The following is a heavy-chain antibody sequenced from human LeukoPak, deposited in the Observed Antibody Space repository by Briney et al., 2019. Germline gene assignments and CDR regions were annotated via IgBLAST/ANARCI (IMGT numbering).Heavy chain of an antibody. CDR1: GFTFNSYA. D-gene: IGHD3-22*01. Sequence: GGSLRLSRAASGFTFNSYAMSWVRQAPGKGLEWVSTINVSGDNTYYADSVKGQFTISRDNSKSTLYLQVSSLTAEDTAVYYCARESRESKLANYFYDSSGFSNIDYWGQGTLVTVSS. CDR3: ARESRESKLANYFYDSSGFSNIDY. J-gene: IGHJ4*02. V-gene: IGHV3-23*01. CDR2: INVSGDNT.